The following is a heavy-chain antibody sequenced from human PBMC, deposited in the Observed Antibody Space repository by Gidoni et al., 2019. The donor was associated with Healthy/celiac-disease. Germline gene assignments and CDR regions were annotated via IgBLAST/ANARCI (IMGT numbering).Heavy chain of an antibody. Sequence: QVQLQQWGAGLLKPSETLSLTCAVYGGSFSGYYWSWIRQPPGKGLEWIGEINHSGSTNYNPSLKSRVTISVDTSKNQFSLKLSSVTAADTAVYYCARGRGGSGNQDFDYWGQGTLVTVSS. CDR2: INHSGST. D-gene: IGHD2-15*01. J-gene: IGHJ4*02. V-gene: IGHV4-34*01. CDR1: GGSFSGYY. CDR3: ARGRGGSGNQDFDY.